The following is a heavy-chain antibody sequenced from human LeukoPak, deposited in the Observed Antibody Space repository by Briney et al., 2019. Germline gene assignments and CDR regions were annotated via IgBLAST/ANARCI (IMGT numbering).Heavy chain of an antibody. D-gene: IGHD1-26*01. CDR3: ARTRGSFPPGFDL. Sequence: ASVKVSCKASGYGFTDYAMNWLRQAPGQGLEWMGWIHTSTGNPTYAQGFIGRFVFSSDTSVSTAYLQISSLKAEDSAVYYCARTRGSFPPGFDLWGQGTMVTVSS. J-gene: IGHJ3*01. CDR2: IHTSTGNP. V-gene: IGHV7-4-1*02. CDR1: GYGFTDYA.